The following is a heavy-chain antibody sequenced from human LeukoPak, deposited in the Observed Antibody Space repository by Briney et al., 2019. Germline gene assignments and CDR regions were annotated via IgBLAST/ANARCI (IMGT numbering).Heavy chain of an antibody. Sequence: PSETLSLTCTVSGGSISTYYWSWIRQPPGKGLEWIGFIYYSGSTNYNPSLKSRVIMSVDTSKNQFSLKLTSVTAADTAVYYCARHGGEITLVRGVINWFDPWGQGTQVTVPS. J-gene: IGHJ5*02. D-gene: IGHD3-10*01. CDR1: GGSISTYY. CDR3: ARHGGEITLVRGVINWFDP. V-gene: IGHV4-59*08. CDR2: IYYSGST.